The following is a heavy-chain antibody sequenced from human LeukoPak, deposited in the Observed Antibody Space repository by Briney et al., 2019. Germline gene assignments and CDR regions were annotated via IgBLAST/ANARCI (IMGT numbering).Heavy chain of an antibody. V-gene: IGHV1-2*02. D-gene: IGHD3-22*01. CDR1: GYTFTAYY. Sequence: ASVKVSCKASGYTFTAYYMHWVRQAPGQGLEWMGWINPNSGVTNYAQNFQGRVALTRDTSISTAYMELSSLRSDDTAVYYCARDIRYDSSGYYLGYWGQGTLVTVSS. CDR2: INPNSGVT. J-gene: IGHJ4*02. CDR3: ARDIRYDSSGYYLGY.